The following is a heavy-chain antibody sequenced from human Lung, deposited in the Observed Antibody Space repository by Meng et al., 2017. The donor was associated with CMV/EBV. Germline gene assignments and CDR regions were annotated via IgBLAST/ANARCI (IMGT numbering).Heavy chain of an antibody. CDR2: IYSGGSI. V-gene: IGHV3-53*01. J-gene: IGHJ5*01. CDR3: ARGKPEGTSGNWGWFDS. Sequence: FGLTVSSNYSSWVRQAAGKGLEWVSVIYSGGSIYYAESVRGRFTISRDNSNTLYLQMNNLRVEDTAMYYCARGKPEGTSGNWGWFDSWGQGALVTVS. CDR1: GLTVSSNY. D-gene: IGHD7-27*01.